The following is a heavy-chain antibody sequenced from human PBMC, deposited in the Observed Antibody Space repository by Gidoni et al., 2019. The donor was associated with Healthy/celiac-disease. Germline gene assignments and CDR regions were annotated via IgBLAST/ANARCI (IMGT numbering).Heavy chain of an antibody. Sequence: AASGFTFSSYAMSWVRQAPGKGLEWVSAISGSGGSTYYADSVKGRFTISRDNSKNTLYLQMNSLRAEDTAVYYCAKTDIVVVPAARDWGQGTLVTVSS. CDR3: AKTDIVVVPAARD. J-gene: IGHJ4*02. D-gene: IGHD2-2*01. CDR1: GFTFSSYA. CDR2: ISGSGGST. V-gene: IGHV3-23*01.